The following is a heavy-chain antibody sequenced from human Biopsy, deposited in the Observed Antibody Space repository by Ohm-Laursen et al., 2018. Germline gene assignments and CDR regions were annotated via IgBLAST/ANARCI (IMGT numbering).Heavy chain of an antibody. J-gene: IGHJ4*02. Sequence: ASVKVSCKVSGYTLTALSMHWVRQAPGRGLEWMGSIYPNSGDTDFAQKFQGRVSMTRDTSVSTAYLELSSLRSDDTAIYYCARDLLEWSLPSWGQGTLVTVSS. D-gene: IGHD3-3*01. CDR2: IYPNSGDT. CDR3: ARDLLEWSLPS. CDR1: GYTLTALS. V-gene: IGHV1-2*02.